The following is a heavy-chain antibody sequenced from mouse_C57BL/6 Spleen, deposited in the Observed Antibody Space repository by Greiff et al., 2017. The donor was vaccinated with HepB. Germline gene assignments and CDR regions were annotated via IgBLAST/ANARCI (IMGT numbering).Heavy chain of an antibody. CDR2: IYPSDSET. Sequence: QVQLQQPGAELVRPGSSVKLSCKASGYTFTSYWMDWVKQRPGQGLEWIGNIYPSDSETHYNQKFKDKATLTVDKSSSTAYMQLSSLTSEDSAVYYCARGYYGNLDAMDYWGQGTSVTFSS. CDR1: GYTFTSYW. V-gene: IGHV1-61*01. D-gene: IGHD2-1*01. J-gene: IGHJ4*01. CDR3: ARGYYGNLDAMDY.